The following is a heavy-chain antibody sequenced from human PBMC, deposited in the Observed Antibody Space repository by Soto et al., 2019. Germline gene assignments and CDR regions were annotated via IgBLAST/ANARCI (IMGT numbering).Heavy chain of an antibody. J-gene: IGHJ6*02. Sequence: SVKVSCKASGGAFSSYAISWVRQAPGQGLEWMGGIIPIFGTANYAQKFQGRVTITADESTSTAYMELSSLRSEDTAVYYCARSRGNNRPFGVAAYYYGMDVWGHGTTVTVSS. D-gene: IGHD3-3*01. CDR1: GGAFSSYA. CDR3: ARSRGNNRPFGVAAYYYGMDV. CDR2: IIPIFGTA. V-gene: IGHV1-69*13.